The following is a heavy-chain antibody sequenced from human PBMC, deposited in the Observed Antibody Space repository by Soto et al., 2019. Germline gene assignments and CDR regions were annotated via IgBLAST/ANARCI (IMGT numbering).Heavy chain of an antibody. Sequence: QVQLVESGGGLVKPGGSLRLSCAASGFTFSDYYMSWIRQAPGKGLEWVSYISSSSSYTNYADSVKGRFTISRDNAKNSLYLQMNSLRAEDTAVYYCARKGLGYSSSSPDPFDYWGQGTLVTVSS. J-gene: IGHJ4*02. CDR1: GFTFSDYY. V-gene: IGHV3-11*06. D-gene: IGHD6-6*01. CDR3: ARKGLGYSSSSPDPFDY. CDR2: ISSSSSYT.